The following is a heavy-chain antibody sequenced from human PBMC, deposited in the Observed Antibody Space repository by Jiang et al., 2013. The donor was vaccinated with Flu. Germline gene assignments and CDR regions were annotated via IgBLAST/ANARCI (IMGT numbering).Heavy chain of an antibody. Sequence: GKALEWLALIYWDDDKRYSPSLKSRLTITKDTSKNQVVLTMTNMDPVDTATYYCAHSLHNYFGSGHFDYWGQGTLVTVSS. D-gene: IGHD3-10*01. V-gene: IGHV2-5*02. J-gene: IGHJ4*02. CDR2: IYWDDDK. CDR3: AHSLHNYFGSGHFDY.